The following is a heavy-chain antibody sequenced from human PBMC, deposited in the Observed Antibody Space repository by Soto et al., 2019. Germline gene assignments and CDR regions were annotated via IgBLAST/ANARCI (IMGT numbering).Heavy chain of an antibody. V-gene: IGHV4-39*01. CDR1: GGFISSNNYY. D-gene: IGHD1-1*01. CDR2: TSYGGVS. CDR3: GRHRRETGTYAQPLDY. J-gene: IGHJ4*02. Sequence: QLQLQESGPGLVKPSETLSLTCTVSGGFISSNNYYWAWIRQPPGKGLEWIGSTSYGGVSYHNPSLKRRVTISIDTSKSHLSLKLTSVTATDTAVYYCGRHRRETGTYAQPLDYWGQGSLVTVSS.